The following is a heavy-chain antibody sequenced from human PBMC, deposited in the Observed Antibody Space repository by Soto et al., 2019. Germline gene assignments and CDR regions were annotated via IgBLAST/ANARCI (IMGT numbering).Heavy chain of an antibody. CDR3: ARDSVSGSDFWSAYTGGDVDN. J-gene: IGHJ4*02. Sequence: QVQLVQSGAELKRPGASVKVSCKASGYTFSKYGVSWVRQAPGQGLEWIGWIGGHNGNINYSEKMQGRLTMTTDTSTSTAYMELRSLQSDDTAVYYCARDSVSGSDFWSAYTGGDVDNWGQGTLVTVSS. CDR1: GYTFSKYG. CDR2: IGGHNGNI. D-gene: IGHD3-3*01. V-gene: IGHV1-18*04.